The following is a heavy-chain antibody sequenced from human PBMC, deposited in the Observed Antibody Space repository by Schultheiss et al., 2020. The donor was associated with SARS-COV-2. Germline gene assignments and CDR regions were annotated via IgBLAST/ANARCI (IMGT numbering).Heavy chain of an antibody. Sequence: GESLKISCKASGYTFTSYGISWVRQAPGQGLEWMGWISAYNGNTNYAQKLQGRVTMTTDTSTSTAYMELRSLRSDDTAVYYCARGRASRSHYYYGMDVWGQGTTVTVSS. CDR1: GYTFTSYG. D-gene: IGHD6-13*01. V-gene: IGHV1-18*01. J-gene: IGHJ6*02. CDR2: ISAYNGNT. CDR3: ARGRASRSHYYYGMDV.